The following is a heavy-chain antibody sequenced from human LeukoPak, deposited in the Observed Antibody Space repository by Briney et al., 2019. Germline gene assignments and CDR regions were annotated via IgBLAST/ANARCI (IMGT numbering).Heavy chain of an antibody. Sequence: GGSLRLSCAASEFTFSSYTMNWVRQAPGKGLEWVSYISSNSSTIYYADSVKGRFTISRDNAKNSLYLQMNSLRAEDTAVYYCARDVAGAPDTAMVIGRFDYWGQGTLVTVSS. CDR2: ISSNSSTI. CDR3: ARDVAGAPDTAMVIGRFDY. V-gene: IGHV3-48*04. J-gene: IGHJ4*02. CDR1: EFTFSSYT. D-gene: IGHD5-18*01.